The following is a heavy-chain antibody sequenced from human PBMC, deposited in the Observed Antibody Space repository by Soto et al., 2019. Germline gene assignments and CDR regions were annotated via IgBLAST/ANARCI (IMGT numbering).Heavy chain of an antibody. CDR2: ISAYNGNT. J-gene: IGHJ5*02. D-gene: IGHD2-15*01. CDR1: GYTFTSYG. CDR3: ASVTNGYCSGGSCYSGGNWFDP. Sequence: ASVKVSCKASGYTFTSYGISWVRQAPGQGLEWMGWISAYNGNTNYAQKLQGRLTMTTDTSTSTAYMELRSLRSDDTAVYYCASVTNGYCSGGSCYSGGNWFDPWGQGTLVTVSS. V-gene: IGHV1-18*01.